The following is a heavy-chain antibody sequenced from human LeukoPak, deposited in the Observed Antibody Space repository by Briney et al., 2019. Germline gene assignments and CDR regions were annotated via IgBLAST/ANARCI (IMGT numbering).Heavy chain of an antibody. J-gene: IGHJ4*02. CDR2: IYSGGST. V-gene: IGHV3-53*01. CDR1: GFTVSSNY. CDR3: ARVSGWDSYFDY. Sequence: PGGSLRLSCAASGFTVSSNYMSWVRQAPGKGLEWVSVIYSGGSTYYADSVKGRFTISRDNSKNTLYLQMNSPRAEDTAVYYCARVSGWDSYFDYWGQGTLVTVSS. D-gene: IGHD1-14*01.